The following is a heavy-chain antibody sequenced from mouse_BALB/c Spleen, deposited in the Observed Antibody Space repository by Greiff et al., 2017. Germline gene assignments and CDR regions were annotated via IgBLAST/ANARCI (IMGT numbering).Heavy chain of an antibody. D-gene: IGHD4-1*01. J-gene: IGHJ4*01. CDR2: IDPANGNT. CDR1: GFNIKDTY. V-gene: IGHV14-3*02. Sequence: EVQRVESGAELVKPGASVKLSCTASGFNIKDTYMHWVKQRPEQGLEWIGRIDPANGNTKYDPKFQGKATITADTSSNTAYLQLSSLTSEDTAVYYCRGWDDAMDYWGQGTSVTVSS. CDR3: RGWDDAMDY.